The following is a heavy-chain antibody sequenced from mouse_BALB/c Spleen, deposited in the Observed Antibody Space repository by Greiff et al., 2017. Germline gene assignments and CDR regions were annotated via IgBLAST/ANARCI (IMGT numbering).Heavy chain of an antibody. Sequence: EVKLMESGPELVKPGASMKISCKASGYSFTGYTMNWVKQSHGKNLEWIGLINPYNGGTSYNQKFKGKATLTVDKSSSTAYMELLSLTSEDSAVYYCALTTATSYCDYWGQGTTLTVSS. V-gene: IGHV1-18*01. D-gene: IGHD1-2*01. CDR1: GYSFTGYT. CDR2: INPYNGGT. J-gene: IGHJ2*01. CDR3: ALTTATSYCDY.